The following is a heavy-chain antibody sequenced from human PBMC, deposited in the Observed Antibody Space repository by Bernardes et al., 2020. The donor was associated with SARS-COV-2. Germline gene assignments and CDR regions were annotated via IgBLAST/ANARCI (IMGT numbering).Heavy chain of an antibody. J-gene: IGHJ6*02. CDR2: IYRGGTT. D-gene: IGHD3-10*01. CDR3: ARYISGSYQYYYYGMDV. V-gene: IGHV3-53*01. CDR1: GLTVSWNH. Sequence: GGSLRLSCAVSGLTVSWNHMNWVRQAPGKGLEWVSVIYRGGTTNYADSVKGRFTISRDNSKNTLYLQMNSLRAEDTAVYHCARYISGSYQYYYYGMDVWGQGTTVTVSS.